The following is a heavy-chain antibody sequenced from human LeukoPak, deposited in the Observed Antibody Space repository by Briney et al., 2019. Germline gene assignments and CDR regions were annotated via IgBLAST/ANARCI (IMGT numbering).Heavy chain of an antibody. V-gene: IGHV3-11*04. D-gene: IGHD4-17*01. CDR1: GFTFSDYY. CDR2: ISGSGGTI. J-gene: IGHJ3*02. Sequence: GGSLRLSCAASGFTFSDYYMTWIRQTPAKGLQWIAHISGSGGTIYYADSMEGRFTISRDKTKNSVYLQMNSLRAEDTAVYYCARAVTTFAFDIWGQGTMVTVSS. CDR3: ARAVTTFAFDI.